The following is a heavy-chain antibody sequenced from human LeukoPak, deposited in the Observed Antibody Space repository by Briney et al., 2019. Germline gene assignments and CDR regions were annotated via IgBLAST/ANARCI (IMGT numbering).Heavy chain of an antibody. D-gene: IGHD5-24*01. J-gene: IGHJ5*02. CDR2: IYYSGST. Sequence: SETLSLTCTVSGGSISSSSYYWGWIRQPPGKGLEWIGSIYYSGSTYYNPSLKSRVTISVDTSKNQFSLKLSSVTAADTAVYYCARRDGYNPNWFDPWGQGTLVTVSS. CDR1: GGSISSSSYY. V-gene: IGHV4-39*01. CDR3: ARRDGYNPNWFDP.